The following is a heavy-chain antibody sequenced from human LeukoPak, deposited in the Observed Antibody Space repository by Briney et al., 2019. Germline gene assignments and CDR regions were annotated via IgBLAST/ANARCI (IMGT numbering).Heavy chain of an antibody. CDR3: ARDIAARPYYYGMDV. V-gene: IGHV1-69*04. CDR1: GGTFSSYA. CDR2: IIPILGIA. D-gene: IGHD6-6*01. Sequence: GASVKVSCKASGGTFSSYAISWVRQAPGQGLEWMGRIIPILGIANYAQEFQGRVTITADKSTSTAYMELSSLRSEDTAVYYCARDIAARPYYYGMDVWGQGTTVTVSS. J-gene: IGHJ6*02.